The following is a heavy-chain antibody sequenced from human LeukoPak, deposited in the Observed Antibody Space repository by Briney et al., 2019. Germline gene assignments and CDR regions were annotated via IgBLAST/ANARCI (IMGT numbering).Heavy chain of an antibody. CDR2: IYRSGST. Sequence: PSGTLSLTCAVSGGSISSSNWWSWVRQPPGKGLEWIGEIYRSGSTYYNPSLKSRVTISVDTSKNQFSLKLSSVTAADTAVYYCARPRTGGYFDWLKRIGTYSLVDYWGQGTLVTVSS. CDR1: GGSISSSNW. V-gene: IGHV4-4*02. J-gene: IGHJ4*02. D-gene: IGHD3-9*01. CDR3: ARPRTGGYFDWLKRIGTYSLVDY.